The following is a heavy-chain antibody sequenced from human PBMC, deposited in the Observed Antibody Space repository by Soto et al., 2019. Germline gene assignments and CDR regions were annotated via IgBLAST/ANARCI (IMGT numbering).Heavy chain of an antibody. CDR3: KRDGPYNSDID. D-gene: IGHD3-22*01. Sequence: GGSLRLSCAASGFTVSSNYMSWVRQAPGKGLEWVSVIYSGGSTYYADSVKGRFTISRDNSKNTLYLQMNRLRAEDKAVYYCKRDGPYNSDIDWGQTIFVTVSS. V-gene: IGHV3-53*01. J-gene: IGHJ4*02. CDR2: IYSGGST. CDR1: GFTVSSNY.